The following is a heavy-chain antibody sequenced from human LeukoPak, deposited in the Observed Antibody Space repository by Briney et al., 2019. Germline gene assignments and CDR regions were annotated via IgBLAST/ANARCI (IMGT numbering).Heavy chain of an antibody. D-gene: IGHD2-21*02. J-gene: IGHJ4*02. CDR3: ARRSLVEVVTAIPYYFDH. CDR1: GFPFRDYD. Sequence: GGSLRLSCTASGFPFRDYDMSWVRQAPGKGLEWVSAVRASGGVTNYPDSVKGRFTASRDNSKNTLYLHMDSLRAEDSGVYYCARRSLVEVVTAIPYYFDHWGQGTRITVSS. V-gene: IGHV3-23*01. CDR2: VRASGGVT.